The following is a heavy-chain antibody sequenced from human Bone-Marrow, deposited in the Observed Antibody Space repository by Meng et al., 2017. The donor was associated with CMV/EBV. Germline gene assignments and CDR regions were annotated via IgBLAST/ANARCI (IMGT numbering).Heavy chain of an antibody. CDR2: INPNSGGT. D-gene: IGHD3-16*02. Sequence: ASVKVSCKASGYTFTSYGISWVRQAPGQGLEWMGWINPNSGGTNYAQKFQGRVTMTRDTSISTAYMELSRLRSDDTAVYYCARARMITFGGVIVTPMDVWGQGTTVTVSS. V-gene: IGHV1-2*02. CDR1: GYTFTSYG. CDR3: ARARMITFGGVIVTPMDV. J-gene: IGHJ6*02.